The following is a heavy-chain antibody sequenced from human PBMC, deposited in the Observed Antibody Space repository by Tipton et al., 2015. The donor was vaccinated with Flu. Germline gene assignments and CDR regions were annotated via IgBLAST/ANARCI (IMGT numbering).Heavy chain of an antibody. J-gene: IGHJ4*02. D-gene: IGHD3-3*01. CDR1: GYSFTSYW. V-gene: IGHV5-51*01. Sequence: QLVQSGAEVKKPGESLKISCKGSGYSFTSYWIGWVRQMPGKGLEWMGIIYPGDSDTRYSPSFQGQVTISADKSISTAYLQWSSLKASDTAMYYCASAYYDFWSGYSHFDYWGQGTLVTVSS. CDR3: ASAYYDFWSGYSHFDY. CDR2: IYPGDSDT.